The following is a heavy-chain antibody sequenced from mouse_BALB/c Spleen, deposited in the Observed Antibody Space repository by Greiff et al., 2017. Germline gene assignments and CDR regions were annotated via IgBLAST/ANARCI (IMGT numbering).Heavy chain of an antibody. CDR1: GFTFSSYA. CDR3: ARKGRSYYAMDY. D-gene: IGHD3-3*01. V-gene: IGHV5-9-4*01. CDR2: ISSGGSYT. J-gene: IGHJ4*01. Sequence: EVKVVESGGGLVKPGGSLKLSCAASGFTFSSYAMSWVRQSPEKRLEWVAEISSGGSYTYYPDTVTGRFTISRDNAKNTLYLEMSSLRSEDTAMYYCARKGRSYYAMDYWGQGTSVTVAS.